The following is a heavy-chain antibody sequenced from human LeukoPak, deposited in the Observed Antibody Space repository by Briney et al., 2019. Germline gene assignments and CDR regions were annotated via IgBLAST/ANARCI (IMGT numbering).Heavy chain of an antibody. CDR2: IIPSFGTA. D-gene: IGHD3-10*01. CDR1: GGTFSSYA. Sequence: APVKVSCKASGGTFSSYAISWVRQAPGQGLEWMGGIIPSFGTANYAQKFQGRVTITADKSTSTAYMELSSLRSEDTAVYYCAGGTYYYGSGSYYRKRYYYYGMDVWGEGTTVTVSS. CDR3: AGGTYYYGSGSYYRKRYYYYGMDV. J-gene: IGHJ6*04. V-gene: IGHV1-69*06.